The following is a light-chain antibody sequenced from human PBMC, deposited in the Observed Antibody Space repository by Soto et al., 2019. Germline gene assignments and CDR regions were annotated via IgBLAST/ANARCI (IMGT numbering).Light chain of an antibody. V-gene: IGKV3-11*01. Sequence: EIVLTQSPATLSLSPGERVTLSCRASQSVSSYLAWYQQKPGQAPRLLIYDASNRATGIPARLSGSGSGTDFTLTISSLEPEDLAVYYCEQRSKWPLIFGGETKVEIK. CDR3: EQRSKWPLI. CDR2: DAS. J-gene: IGKJ4*01. CDR1: QSVSSY.